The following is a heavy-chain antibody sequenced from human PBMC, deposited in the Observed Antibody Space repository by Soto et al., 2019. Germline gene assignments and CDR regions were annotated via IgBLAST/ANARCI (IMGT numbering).Heavy chain of an antibody. J-gene: IGHJ6*02. CDR3: VGALTYEVPYYYYGMDV. V-gene: IGHV3-7*01. CDR2: IKQGGNEK. Sequence: GGSLRLSCEASGFMFSTYLMSWVRQAPGKXLEWVANIKQGGNEKFYVDSVKGRFTISRDNAKKSLFLQMNSLRPEDTAVYYCVGALTYEVPYYYYGMDVWGQGTTVTVSS. D-gene: IGHD3-16*01. CDR1: GFMFSTYL.